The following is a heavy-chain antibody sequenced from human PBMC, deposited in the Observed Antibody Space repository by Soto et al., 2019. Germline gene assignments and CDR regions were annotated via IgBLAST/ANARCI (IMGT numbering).Heavy chain of an antibody. D-gene: IGHD3-9*01. CDR3: TKGSHYDILTAYHAFDF. Sequence: GGSLRRSCAASGFTFSNYALNWVRHAPGKGLEWVSGISGGGGGTHYTDSVKGRFTISRDNSKNTVFLQMNSLRAEDTAVYFCTKGSHYDILTAYHAFDFWGPGTLVTVSS. J-gene: IGHJ4*02. V-gene: IGHV3-23*01. CDR1: GFTFSNYA. CDR2: ISGGGGGT.